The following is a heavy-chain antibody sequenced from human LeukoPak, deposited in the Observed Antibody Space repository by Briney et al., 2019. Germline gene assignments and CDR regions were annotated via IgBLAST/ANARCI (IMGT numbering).Heavy chain of an antibody. CDR3: ARGGRGGYSYGLTRFDP. Sequence: SETLSLTSAVYGGSFSGYYWSWIRQPPGKGLEWIGEINHSGSTNYNPSLKSRVTISVDTSKNQFSLKLSSVTAADTAVYYCARGGRGGYSYGLTRFDPWGQGTLVTVSS. CDR2: INHSGST. CDR1: GGSFSGYY. D-gene: IGHD5-18*01. J-gene: IGHJ5*02. V-gene: IGHV4-34*01.